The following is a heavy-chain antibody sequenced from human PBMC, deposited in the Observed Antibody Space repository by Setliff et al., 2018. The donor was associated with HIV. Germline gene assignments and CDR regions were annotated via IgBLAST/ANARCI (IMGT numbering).Heavy chain of an antibody. CDR3: AGSRGYFVKAD. J-gene: IGHJ4*02. CDR2: IDWNGDIR. Sequence: ETLSLTCTVSGGSISTSNYYWGWVRQPPGKGLEWVSGIDWNGDIRGYADSVKGRFTISRDNAKNSVYLQMNSLRGEDTAVYYCAGSRGYFVKADWGQGTLVTAPQ. D-gene: IGHD3-22*01. CDR1: GGSISTSNYY. V-gene: IGHV3-20*04.